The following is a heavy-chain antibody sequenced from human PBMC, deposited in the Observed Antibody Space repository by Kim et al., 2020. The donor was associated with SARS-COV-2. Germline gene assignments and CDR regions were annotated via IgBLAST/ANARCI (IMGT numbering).Heavy chain of an antibody. CDR2: IRTKLNDYAT. D-gene: IGHD1-26*01. V-gene: IGHV3-73*01. CDR1: GFSFKGSA. CDR3: TKPSTGATNSGY. J-gene: IGHJ4*02. Sequence: GGSLRLSCAGSGFSFKGSAIHWVRQASGRGLEWIGRIRTKLNDYATAYGASMEGRFTISRDDSQNTAYLQMNSLRIEDTAVYYCTKPSTGATNSGYWGQGTLVIVST.